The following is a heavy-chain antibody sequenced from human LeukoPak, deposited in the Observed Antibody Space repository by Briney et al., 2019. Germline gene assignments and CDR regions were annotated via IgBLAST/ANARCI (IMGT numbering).Heavy chain of an antibody. CDR2: IYSGGST. J-gene: IGHJ4*02. CDR3: ARRGYSYGYDY. Sequence: GGSLRLSCAASGFTVSSNYMSWVRQAPGKGLEWASVIYSGGSTYYADSVKGRFTISRDNSKNTLYLQMNSLRAEDTAVYYCARRGYSYGYDYWGQGTLVTVSS. D-gene: IGHD5-18*01. CDR1: GFTVSSNY. V-gene: IGHV3-53*01.